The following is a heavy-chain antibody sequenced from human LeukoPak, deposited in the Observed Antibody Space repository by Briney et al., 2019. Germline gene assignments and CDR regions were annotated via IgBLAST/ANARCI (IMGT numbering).Heavy chain of an antibody. D-gene: IGHD3-10*01. J-gene: IGHJ5*02. CDR3: ASAPNYYGSGSYQNWFDP. CDR1: GFTFSDYY. V-gene: IGHV3-11*01. CDR2: ISTSGRTI. Sequence: PGGSLRLSCAASGFTFSDYYMSWIRQAPGKGLEWVSYISTSGRTIYYADSVKGRFTISRDNVKNSLYLQMKSLRAEDTAVYYCASAPNYYGSGSYQNWFDPWGQGTLVTVSS.